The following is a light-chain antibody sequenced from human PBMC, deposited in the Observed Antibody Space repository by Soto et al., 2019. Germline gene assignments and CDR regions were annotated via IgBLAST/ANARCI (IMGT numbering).Light chain of an antibody. V-gene: IGKV1-9*01. CDR2: SIS. J-gene: IGKJ1*01. CDR1: QGVLNS. CDR3: QQYGSSPTWT. Sequence: IHVTQSPSILSASVGDSVTITCRTSQGVLNSFAWYQQKSGKAPRLLIYSISSLKSGVPSRFSGSGSGTDFTLTISRLEPEDSAVYYCQQYGSSPTWTFGQGTKVEIK.